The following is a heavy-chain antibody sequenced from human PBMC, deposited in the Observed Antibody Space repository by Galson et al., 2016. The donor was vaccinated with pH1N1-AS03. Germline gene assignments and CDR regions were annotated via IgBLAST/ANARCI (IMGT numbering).Heavy chain of an antibody. V-gene: IGHV1-3*01. Sequence: SVKVSCKASGYTFTTYAIHWVRQAPGQSLEWMGRINVGNGNTKYSQNFQGRVTITRDTSASTAYMELSSLRSEDTAVYYCAREGQQLIPIDYWGQGTLVTVSS. J-gene: IGHJ4*02. CDR2: INVGNGNT. D-gene: IGHD4-11*01. CDR1: GYTFTTYA. CDR3: AREGQQLIPIDY.